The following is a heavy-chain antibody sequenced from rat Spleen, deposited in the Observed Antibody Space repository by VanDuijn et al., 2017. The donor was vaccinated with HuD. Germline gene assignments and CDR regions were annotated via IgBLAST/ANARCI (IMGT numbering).Heavy chain of an antibody. D-gene: IGHD1-12*02. J-gene: IGHJ3*01. CDR1: GFTFSSFP. Sequence: EVQLIESGGGLVQPGRSMKLSCAASGFTFSSFPMAWVRQAPTKGLEWVATISISGGSTYYRDSVKGRFTISRDNAKSSLHLQMTSLRSEDTATYYCTRGYDGTYHYINWFAYWGQGTLVTVSS. CDR2: ISISGGST. V-gene: IGHV5-46*01. CDR3: TRGYDGTYHYINWFAY.